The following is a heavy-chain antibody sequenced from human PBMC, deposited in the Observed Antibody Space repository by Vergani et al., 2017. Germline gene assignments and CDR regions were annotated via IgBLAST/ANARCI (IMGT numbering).Heavy chain of an antibody. CDR3: AREMLGGHILQLVRGYYYYGMDV. CDR2: IWYDGSNK. V-gene: IGHV3-33*01. D-gene: IGHD6-6*01. J-gene: IGHJ6*02. CDR1: GYTFSSYG. Sequence: QVQLVQSGAEVKKPGASVKVSCKASGYTFSSYGMHWVRQAPGKGLEWVAVIWYDGSNKYYADSVKGRFTISRDNSKNTLYLQMNSLRAEDTAVYYCAREMLGGHILQLVRGYYYYGMDVWGQGTTVTVSS.